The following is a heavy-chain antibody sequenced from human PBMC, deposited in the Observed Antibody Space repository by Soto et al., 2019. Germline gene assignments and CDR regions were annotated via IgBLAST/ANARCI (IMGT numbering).Heavy chain of an antibody. CDR2: ISYDGSNK. Sequence: PGGSLRLSCAASGFTFSSYGMHWVRQAPGKGLEWVAVISYDGSNKYSADSVKGRFTISRDNSKNTLYLQMNSLRAEDTAVYYCAKKNVLSWIQLWSYYYYYGMDVWCQGTTVIGSS. D-gene: IGHD5-18*01. V-gene: IGHV3-30*18. J-gene: IGHJ6*02. CDR3: AKKNVLSWIQLWSYYYYYGMDV. CDR1: GFTFSSYG.